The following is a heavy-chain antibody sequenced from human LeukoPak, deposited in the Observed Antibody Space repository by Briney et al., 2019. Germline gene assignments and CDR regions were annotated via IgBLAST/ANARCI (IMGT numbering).Heavy chain of an antibody. Sequence: GGSLRLSCATSGLSVTNNYINWLRQAPGKGLEWVSVIYSGGMTEFADSVKGRFSISRDTTTNTVFLQMNTLRLDDTAVYYCARSQGIADAFDLWGQGTRVTVS. CDR2: IYSGGMT. D-gene: IGHD2-15*01. V-gene: IGHV3-66*02. J-gene: IGHJ3*01. CDR3: ARSQGIADAFDL. CDR1: GLSVTNNY.